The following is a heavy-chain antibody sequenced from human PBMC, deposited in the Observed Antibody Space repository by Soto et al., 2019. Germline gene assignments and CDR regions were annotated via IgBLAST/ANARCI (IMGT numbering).Heavy chain of an antibody. Sequence: GGSLRLSCAASGFTFSSYSMNWVRQASGKGLEWVSSISSSSSYIYYADSVKGRFTISRDNAKNSLYLQMNSLRAEDTAVYYCARDRYADYGDYWRFDYWGQGTLVTVSS. D-gene: IGHD4-17*01. CDR1: GFTFSSYS. CDR2: ISSSSSYI. CDR3: ARDRYADYGDYWRFDY. J-gene: IGHJ4*02. V-gene: IGHV3-21*01.